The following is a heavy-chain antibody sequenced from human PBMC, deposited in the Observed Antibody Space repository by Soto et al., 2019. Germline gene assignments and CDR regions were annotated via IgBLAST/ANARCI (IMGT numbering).Heavy chain of an antibody. Sequence: QVQQVESGGGVVQPGRSLRLSCAASGFTFSSYGMHWVRQAPGKGLEWVAVISYDGSNKYYADSVKGRFTISRDNSKNTLYLQLNSIRSLDMAVYYRTKEGSVSRTHSDYWGQGTLVTVST. CDR2: ISYDGSNK. V-gene: IGHV3-30*18. CDR1: GFTFSSYG. D-gene: IGHD2-15*01. CDR3: TKEGSVSRTHSDY. J-gene: IGHJ4*02.